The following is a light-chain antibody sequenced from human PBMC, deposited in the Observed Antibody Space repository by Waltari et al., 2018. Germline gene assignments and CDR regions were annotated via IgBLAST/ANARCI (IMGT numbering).Light chain of an antibody. J-gene: IGKJ2*01. CDR1: ESIINY. CDR2: AAV. Sequence: IQMTQSPSSLSASVGDRVNITCRASESIINYLNWYQQKPGKAPKLLIYAAVSLQSGVPSGFSGSGSGTDFTLTISSLQVEDFATYYCQQSYNTPYTFGQGTKLDIK. V-gene: IGKV1-39*01. CDR3: QQSYNTPYT.